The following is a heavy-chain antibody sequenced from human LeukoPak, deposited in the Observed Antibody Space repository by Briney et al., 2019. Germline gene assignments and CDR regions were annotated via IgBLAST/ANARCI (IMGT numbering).Heavy chain of an antibody. Sequence: PGGSLRLSCAASGFAFSVYAMSWLRQPPGKGLEWVSTINANSVSTSYAASVRGRFTISRDNAKDTVYLQLNRLSTDDTATYYCAKPISGGLAVTADWFRRWGQGTLVTVSS. CDR3: AKPISGGLAVTADWFRR. J-gene: IGHJ4*01. CDR2: INANSVST. V-gene: IGHV3-23*01. CDR1: GFAFSVYA. D-gene: IGHD6-19*01.